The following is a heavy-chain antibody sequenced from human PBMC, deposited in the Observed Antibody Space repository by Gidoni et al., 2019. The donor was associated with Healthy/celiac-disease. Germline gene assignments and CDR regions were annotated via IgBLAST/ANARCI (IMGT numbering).Heavy chain of an antibody. CDR2: ISGSGVST. J-gene: IGHJ6*02. CDR3: AKDKRGGAAAGRYYYYGMDV. D-gene: IGHD6-13*01. V-gene: IGHV3-23*01. CDR1: GFTVRSYA. Sequence: EVQLLESGGGLVQPGGSLRLSCAASGFTVRSYAMSWVRQAPGKGVGCVPVISGSGVSTYYADSVKGRFTISRDNSKNTLYLQMNSLRAEDTAVYYCAKDKRGGAAAGRYYYYGMDVWGQGTTVTVSS.